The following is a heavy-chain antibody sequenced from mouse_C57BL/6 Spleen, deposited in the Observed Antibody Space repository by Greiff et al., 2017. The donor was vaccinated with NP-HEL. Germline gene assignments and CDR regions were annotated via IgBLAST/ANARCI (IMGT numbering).Heavy chain of an antibody. CDR3: ARWGYDYGYYFDY. V-gene: IGHV3-6*01. J-gene: IGHJ2*01. D-gene: IGHD2-4*01. CDR2: ISYDGSN. Sequence: DVKLQESGPGLVKPSQSLSLTCSVTGYSITSGYYWNWIRQFPGNKLEWMGYISYDGSNNYNPSLKNRISITRDTSKNQFFLKLNSVTTEDTATYYCARWGYDYGYYFDYWGQGTTLTVSS. CDR1: GYSITSGYY.